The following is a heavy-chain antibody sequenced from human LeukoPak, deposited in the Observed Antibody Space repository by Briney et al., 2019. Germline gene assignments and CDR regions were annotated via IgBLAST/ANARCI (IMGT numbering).Heavy chain of an antibody. J-gene: IGHJ4*02. CDR3: ARDDYSNYVKDDLDY. CDR2: INHNSGGT. V-gene: IGHV1-2*02. Sequence: ASVKVSCKASGYTFTAHYLHWVRQAPGQGLEWMAWINHNSGGTKYAEKFQGRVTVTRDTSTSTAYMELSRLRSDDTAVYYCARDDYSNYVKDDLDYWGQGPLVPVSS. D-gene: IGHD4-11*01. CDR1: GYTFTAHY.